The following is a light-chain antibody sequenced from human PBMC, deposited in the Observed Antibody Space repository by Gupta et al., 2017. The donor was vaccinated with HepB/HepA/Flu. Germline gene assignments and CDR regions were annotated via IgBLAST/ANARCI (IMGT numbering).Light chain of an antibody. CDR2: TSD. CDR3: ATWDDSLDAHI. V-gene: IGLV1-44*01. Sequence: QSVLTQPPLASAAPGPRVTICFSGSSSNIGSSTVDWYQQLPETAPKLVIYTSDQRPSGVPDRFSGSKSGTSASLAISGLQSEDEADYYCATWDDSLDAHIFGPGTKVTVL. J-gene: IGLJ1*01. CDR1: SSNIGSST.